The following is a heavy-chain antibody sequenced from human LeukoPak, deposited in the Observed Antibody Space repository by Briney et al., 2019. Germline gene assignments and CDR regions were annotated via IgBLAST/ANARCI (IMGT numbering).Heavy chain of an antibody. Sequence: SQTLSLTCTVSGGSISSGGYYWSWIRQHPGKPLVWIGYIYYSGSTYYNPSLKSRVTISVDTSKNQFSLKLSSVTAADTAVYYCAREKAAGYCSSTSCLNWFDPWGQGTLVTVYS. D-gene: IGHD2-2*01. CDR3: AREKAAGYCSSTSCLNWFDP. CDR1: GGSISSGGYY. CDR2: IYYSGST. J-gene: IGHJ5*02. V-gene: IGHV4-31*03.